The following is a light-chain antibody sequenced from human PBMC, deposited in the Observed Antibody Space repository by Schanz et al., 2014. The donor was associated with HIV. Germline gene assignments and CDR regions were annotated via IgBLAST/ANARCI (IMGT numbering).Light chain of an antibody. Sequence: QSALTQPASVSGSPGQSITISCTGDSSDVGGYDYVSWYQQHPGKAPKLIIYDVTDRPSGVSFRFSGSKSGNTASLTISGLQAEDEADYYCSSYAGTNNLWVFGGGTKLTVL. V-gene: IGLV2-14*03. J-gene: IGLJ3*02. CDR2: DVT. CDR3: SSYAGTNNLWV. CDR1: SSDVGGYDY.